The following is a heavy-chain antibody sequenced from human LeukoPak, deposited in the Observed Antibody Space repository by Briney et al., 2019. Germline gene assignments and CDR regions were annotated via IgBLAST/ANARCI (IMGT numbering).Heavy chain of an antibody. CDR1: GYTFTSYY. CDR2: INPSGGST. V-gene: IGHV1-46*01. CDR3: ARDSSAEGYYFDY. D-gene: IGHD6-13*01. Sequence: ASVKVSCTASGYTFTSYYMHWVRQAPGQGLEWMGIINPSGGSTSYAQKFQGRVTMTRDTSTSTVYVELSSLRSEDTAVYYCARDSSAEGYYFDYWGQGTLVTVSS. J-gene: IGHJ4*02.